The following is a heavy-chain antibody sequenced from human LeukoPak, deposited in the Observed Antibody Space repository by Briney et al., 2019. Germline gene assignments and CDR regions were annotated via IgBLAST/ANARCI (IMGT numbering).Heavy chain of an antibody. CDR2: ISYDGGNK. J-gene: IGHJ4*02. V-gene: IGHV3-30*19. Sequence: PGGSLRLSCAASGFTFSSYGMHWVRQAPGKGLDWVAVISYDGGNKYYAESVKGRFTISRDNSKNTLYLQMNTLRAEDTAVYYCARQGPGSSGYYNDYWGQGTPVTVSS. D-gene: IGHD3-22*01. CDR1: GFTFSSYG. CDR3: ARQGPGSSGYYNDY.